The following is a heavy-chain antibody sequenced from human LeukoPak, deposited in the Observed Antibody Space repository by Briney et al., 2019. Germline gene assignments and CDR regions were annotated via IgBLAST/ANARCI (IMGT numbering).Heavy chain of an antibody. CDR1: GFTFSSYG. J-gene: IGHJ4*02. Sequence: GGPLRLSCAASGFTFSSYGMSWVRQAPGKGLEWVSAISGSGGSTYYADSVKGRFTISRDNSKNTLYLQMNSLRAEDTAVYYCARIGPRSLYFDYWGQGTLVTVSS. CDR3: ARIGPRSLYFDY. V-gene: IGHV3-23*01. CDR2: ISGSGGST.